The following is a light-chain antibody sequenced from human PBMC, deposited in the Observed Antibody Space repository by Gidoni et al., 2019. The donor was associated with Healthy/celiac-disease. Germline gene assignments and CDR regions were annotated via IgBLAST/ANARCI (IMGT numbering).Light chain of an antibody. V-gene: IGKV3-20*01. CDR2: GAS. CDR3: QQYGSSPQT. Sequence: EIVLTQAPDTLSLSTGERATLSCRASQSVSSSYLAWYQQKPGQSPRLLIYGASSRATGIPDRFSGSGSGTDFTLPISRLEPEDFAVYYCQQYGSSPQTFGQGTKVEIK. CDR1: QSVSSSY. J-gene: IGKJ1*01.